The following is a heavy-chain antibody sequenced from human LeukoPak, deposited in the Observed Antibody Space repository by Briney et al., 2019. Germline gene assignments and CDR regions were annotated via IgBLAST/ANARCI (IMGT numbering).Heavy chain of an antibody. Sequence: PGGSLRLSCAASGFTFNTYSMNWVRQAPGKGLEWVSSISDNSNYIYYSDSVEGRFTISRDNAKNSLYLQMNSLRAEDTAVYYCARDGHYDILTGYFQDWGQGTLVTVSS. V-gene: IGHV3-21*04. CDR2: ISDNSNYI. D-gene: IGHD3-9*01. CDR1: GFTFNTYS. J-gene: IGHJ1*01. CDR3: ARDGHYDILTGYFQD.